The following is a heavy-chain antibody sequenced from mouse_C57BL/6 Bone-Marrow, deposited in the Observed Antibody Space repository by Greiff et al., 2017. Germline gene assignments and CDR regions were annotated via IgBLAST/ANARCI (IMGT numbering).Heavy chain of an antibody. CDR1: GFTFSNYW. Sequence: EVQLQESGGGLVQPGGSMKLSCVASGFTFSNYWMNWVRQSPEKGLEWVAQIRLKSDNYATHYAESVKGRFTISRDDSKSSVYLQMNNLRAAATGIYYCTEGAWFAYWGQGTLVTVSA. V-gene: IGHV6-3*01. CDR3: TEGAWFAY. CDR2: IRLKSDNYAT. J-gene: IGHJ3*01.